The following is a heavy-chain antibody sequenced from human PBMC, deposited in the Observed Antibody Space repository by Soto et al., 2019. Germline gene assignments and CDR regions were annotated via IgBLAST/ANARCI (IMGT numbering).Heavy chain of an antibody. CDR1: GVSISSHY. CDR2: IYHSGNT. V-gene: IGHV4-59*11. D-gene: IGHD4-4*01. CDR3: ARAGATVTLYYFDY. J-gene: IGHJ4*02. Sequence: SETLSLTCTVSGVSISSHYWSWIRQPPGKGLEWIGYIYHSGNTNYNPSLKSRVSISIDKSKNQFSLKLSSVTAADTAVYYCARAGATVTLYYFDYWGQGTLVTVSS.